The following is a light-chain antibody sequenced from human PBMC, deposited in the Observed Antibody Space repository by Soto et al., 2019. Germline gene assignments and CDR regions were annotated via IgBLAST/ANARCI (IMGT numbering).Light chain of an antibody. CDR3: SSYAGTPTFYV. V-gene: IGLV2-23*02. CDR2: DVT. J-gene: IGLJ1*01. Sequence: QSVLTQPASVSGSPGQSITISCTGTSSDVGKYNLVSWYQHHPGKAPKLILYDVTQWPSGASNRFSGSKSGNTASLTIYGLRAEDEADYYCSSYAGTPTFYVFGTGTKVTVL. CDR1: SSDVGKYNL.